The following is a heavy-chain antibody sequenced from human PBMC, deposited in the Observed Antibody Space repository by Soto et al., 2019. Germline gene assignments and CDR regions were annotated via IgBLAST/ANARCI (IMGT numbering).Heavy chain of an antibody. V-gene: IGHV3-30*18. D-gene: IGHD2-8*01. Sequence: SLRLSCAASGFTFSSYGMHWVRQAPGKGLEWVAVISYDGSNKYYADSVKGRFTISRDNSKNTLYLQMNSLRAEDTAVYYCAKDAVPYCNNGVCYTNDYWRQGTLVTVSS. CDR3: AKDAVPYCNNGVCYTNDY. CDR2: ISYDGSNK. CDR1: GFTFSSYG. J-gene: IGHJ4*02.